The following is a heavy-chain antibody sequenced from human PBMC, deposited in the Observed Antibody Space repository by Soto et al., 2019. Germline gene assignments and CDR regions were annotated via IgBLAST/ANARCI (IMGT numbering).Heavy chain of an antibody. D-gene: IGHD2-2*01. Sequence: PGGSLRLSCTTHGFTFGDSASSRCRQASGKGPEQVGFTRSKAYGGTTEYDASVKGRFTISRDDSKSIAYLQMNSLKTEDTAVYYCTRVGDTEGYCIRTSCYVPRKPHRMDPSWGQGTMVTVS. V-gene: IGHV3-49*03. CDR3: TRVGDTEGYCIRTSCYVPRKPHRMDPS. J-gene: IGHJ3*01. CDR1: GFTFGDSA. CDR2: TRSKAYGGTT.